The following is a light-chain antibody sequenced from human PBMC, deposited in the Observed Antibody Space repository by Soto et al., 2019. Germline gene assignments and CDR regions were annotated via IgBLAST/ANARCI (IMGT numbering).Light chain of an antibody. CDR3: GSYTRNSTLV. V-gene: IGLV2-14*03. CDR2: DVS. J-gene: IGLJ7*01. Sequence: QSALTQPASVSGSPGQSITLSCTGTSSDVGDYNYVSWYQHHPGEAPKLMIYDVSNRPSGVSDRFPGSKSGTTASLTISGLQAEDEADYYCGSYTRNSTLVFGGGTQLTVL. CDR1: SSDVGDYNY.